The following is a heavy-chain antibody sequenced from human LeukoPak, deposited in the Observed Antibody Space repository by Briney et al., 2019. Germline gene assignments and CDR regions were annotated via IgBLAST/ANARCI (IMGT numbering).Heavy chain of an antibody. CDR3: ARRYCSSTSCYYFDY. J-gene: IGHJ4*02. CDR2: IYYSGST. D-gene: IGHD2-2*01. CDR1: GGSITNYY. V-gene: IGHV4-59*01. Sequence: SETLSVICTVSGGSITNYYWSWIRQPPGKGLEWIGYIYYSGSTNYNPSLKSRVTISVDTSKNQFSLKLSSVTAADTAVYYCARRYCSSTSCYYFDYWGQGTLVTVSS.